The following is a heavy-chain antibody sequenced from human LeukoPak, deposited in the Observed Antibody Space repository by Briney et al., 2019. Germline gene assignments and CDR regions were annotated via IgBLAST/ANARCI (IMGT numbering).Heavy chain of an antibody. CDR2: ISSSSSYI. J-gene: IGHJ4*02. V-gene: IGHV3-21*01. D-gene: IGHD1-1*01. CDR3: AKDKTGTTYSYWIAFDY. CDR1: GFTFSSYS. Sequence: PGGSLRLSCAASGFTFSSYSMNWVRQAPGKGLEWVSSISSSSSYIYYADSVKGRFTISRDNAKNSLYLQMNSLRAEDTAVYYCAKDKTGTTYSYWIAFDYWGQGTLVTVSS.